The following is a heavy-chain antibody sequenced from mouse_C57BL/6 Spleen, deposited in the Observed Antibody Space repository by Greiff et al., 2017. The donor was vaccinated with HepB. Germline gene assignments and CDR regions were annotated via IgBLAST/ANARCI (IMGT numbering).Heavy chain of an antibody. CDR1: GYTFTSYW. J-gene: IGHJ4*01. D-gene: IGHD4-1*01. CDR3: ARDWDRYAMDY. Sequence: VQLQQPGAELVMPGASVKLSCKASGYTFTSYWMHWVKQRPGQGLEWIGEIDPSDSYTNYNQKFKGKSTLTVDQSSSTAYMQRSSLTSEDSAVYYWARDWDRYAMDYWGQGTSVTVSS. V-gene: IGHV1-69*01. CDR2: IDPSDSYT.